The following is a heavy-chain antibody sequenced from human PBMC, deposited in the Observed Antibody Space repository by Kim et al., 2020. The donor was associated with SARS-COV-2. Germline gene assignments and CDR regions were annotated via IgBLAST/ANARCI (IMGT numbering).Heavy chain of an antibody. D-gene: IGHD3-9*01. CDR3: TTRPYFDWLLTVDY. J-gene: IGHJ4*02. Sequence: AAPVKGRFTISRDDSKNTLYLQMNSLKTEDTAVYYCTTRPYFDWLLTVDYWGQGTLVTVSS. V-gene: IGHV3-15*01.